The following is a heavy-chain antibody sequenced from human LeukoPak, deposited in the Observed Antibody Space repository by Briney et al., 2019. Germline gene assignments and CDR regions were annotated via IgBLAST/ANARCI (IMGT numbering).Heavy chain of an antibody. V-gene: IGHV4-34*01. Sequence: SETLSLTCAVYGGSFSGYYWSWIRQPPGKGLEWIGEINHSGSTNYNPSLKSRVTISVDTSKTQFSLKLSSVTAADTAVYYCARVKGYSSGWFPAFFDYWGQGTLVTVSS. CDR3: ARVKGYSSGWFPAFFDY. CDR1: GGSFSGYY. D-gene: IGHD6-19*01. CDR2: INHSGST. J-gene: IGHJ4*02.